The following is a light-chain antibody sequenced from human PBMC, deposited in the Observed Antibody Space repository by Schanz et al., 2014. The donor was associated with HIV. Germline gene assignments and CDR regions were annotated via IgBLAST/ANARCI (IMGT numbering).Light chain of an antibody. J-gene: IGLJ1*01. Sequence: QSVLTQPASVSGSPGQSVTISCTGTSSDVGGYNYVSWYQQHPGKAPKLMIYDVSYRPSGVSNRFSGSKSGSAASLTISGLQAEDEADYYCSSKRSGDTTPFVFGSGTKLTVL. CDR3: SSKRSGDTTPFV. CDR2: DVS. V-gene: IGLV2-14*03. CDR1: SSDVGGYNY.